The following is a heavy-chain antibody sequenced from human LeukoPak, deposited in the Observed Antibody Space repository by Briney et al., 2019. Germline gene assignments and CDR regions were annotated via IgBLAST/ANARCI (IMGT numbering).Heavy chain of an antibody. CDR2: IYFSGST. CDR1: GGSIDITTYY. Sequence: SETLSLTCTVSGGSIDITTYYWGWIRQPPGKGLEWIGTIYFSGSTYYNPSLKSRVTISVDTSKNQLSLKLNSMTAADTAVYYCANLGYHNYVMDVWGQGTTVTVS. J-gene: IGHJ6*02. V-gene: IGHV4-39*01. CDR3: ANLGYHNYVMDV.